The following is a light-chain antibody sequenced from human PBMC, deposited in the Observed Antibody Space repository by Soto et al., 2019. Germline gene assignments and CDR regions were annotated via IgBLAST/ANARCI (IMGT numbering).Light chain of an antibody. Sequence: EIVLTQSPGTLSLSAGERATISCRASQSVNSEYLGWFQQKPGQAPRLIIYGASTRATGIPDRFSGSGSWTEFTLTISRLEPEDFEVYYCHHYGGSPITFGQGTRLEIK. CDR3: HHYGGSPIT. CDR1: QSVNSEY. J-gene: IGKJ5*01. CDR2: GAS. V-gene: IGKV3-20*01.